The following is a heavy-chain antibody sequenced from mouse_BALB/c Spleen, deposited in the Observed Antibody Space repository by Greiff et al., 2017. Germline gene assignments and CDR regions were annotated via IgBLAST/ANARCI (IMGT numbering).Heavy chain of an antibody. J-gene: IGHJ4*01. CDR3: ARYYGYDGPVPYAMDY. V-gene: IGHV5-6-3*01. Sequence: EVKLVESGGGLVQPGGSLKLSCAASGFTFSSYGMSWVRQTPDKRLELVATINSNGGSTYYPDSVKGRCTISRDNAKNTLFLQMTSLRSEDTAMYYCARYYGYDGPVPYAMDYWGQGTSVTVSS. CDR2: INSNGGST. CDR1: GFTFSSYG. D-gene: IGHD2-2*01.